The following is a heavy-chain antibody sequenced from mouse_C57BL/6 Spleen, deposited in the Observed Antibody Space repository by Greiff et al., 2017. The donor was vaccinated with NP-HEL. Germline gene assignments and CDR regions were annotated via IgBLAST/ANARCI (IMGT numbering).Heavy chain of an antibody. V-gene: IGHV5-6*01. CDR3: ARDDGSFDD. D-gene: IGHD2-12*01. Sequence: EVKLVESGGDLVKPGGSLKLSCAASGFTFSSYGMSWVRQTPDKRLEWVATISSGGSYTYYPDSVKGRFTISRDNAKNTLYLQMSSLKSEDTAMYYCARDDGSFDDWGQGTTLTVSS. J-gene: IGHJ2*01. CDR2: ISSGGSYT. CDR1: GFTFSSYG.